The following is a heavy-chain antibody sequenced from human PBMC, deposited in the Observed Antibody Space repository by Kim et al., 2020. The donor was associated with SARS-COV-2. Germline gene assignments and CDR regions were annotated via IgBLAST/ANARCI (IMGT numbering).Heavy chain of an antibody. CDR2: ISSSSSYI. CDR1: GFTFSSYS. V-gene: IGHV3-21*01. Sequence: GWSLRLSCAASGFTFSSYSMNWVRQAPGKGLEWVSSISSSSSYIYYADSVKGRFTISRDNAKNSLYLQMNSLRAEDTAVYYCARDSREAAAGYYYYGMDVWGQGTTVNVSS. J-gene: IGHJ6*02. D-gene: IGHD6-13*01. CDR3: ARDSREAAAGYYYYGMDV.